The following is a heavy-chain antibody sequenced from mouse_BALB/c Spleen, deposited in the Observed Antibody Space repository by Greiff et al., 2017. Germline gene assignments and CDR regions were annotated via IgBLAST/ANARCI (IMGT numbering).Heavy chain of an antibody. CDR1: GFNIKDTY. D-gene: IGHD1-1*01. CDR2: IDPANGNT. V-gene: IGHV14-3*02. Sequence: EVQLQESGAELVKPGASVKLSCTASGFNIKDTYMHWVKQRPEQGLEWIGRIDPANGNTKYDPKFQGKATITADTSSNTAYLQLSSLTSEDTAVYYCARDDYGSRGAYWGQGTLVTVSA. J-gene: IGHJ3*01. CDR3: ARDDYGSRGAY.